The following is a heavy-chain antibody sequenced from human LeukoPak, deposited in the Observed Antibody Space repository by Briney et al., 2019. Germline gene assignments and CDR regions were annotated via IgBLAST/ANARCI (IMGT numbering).Heavy chain of an antibody. CDR3: ASSDTYYYDSSEITFDY. CDR1: GGSFSGYY. V-gene: IGHV4-34*01. Sequence: PSETLSLTCAVYGGSFSGYYWSWIRQPPGKGLEWIGEINHSGSTNYNPSLKSRVTISVDTSKNQFSLKLSSVTAADTPVYYCASSDTYYYDSSEITFDYWGQGTLVTVSS. D-gene: IGHD3-22*01. CDR2: INHSGST. J-gene: IGHJ4*02.